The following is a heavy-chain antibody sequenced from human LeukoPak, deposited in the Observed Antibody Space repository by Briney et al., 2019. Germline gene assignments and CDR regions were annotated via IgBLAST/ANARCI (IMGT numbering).Heavy chain of an antibody. J-gene: IGHJ5*02. CDR3: ARDIGYCGGGGCRYWFDP. V-gene: IGHV1-18*01. Sequence: GASVKVSCKASGGTFSSYAISWVRQAPGQGLEWMGWISANNGNTNYAQKIQGRVTMTTDTSTSTVYMELRSLRSDDTALYYCARDIGYCGGGGCRYWFDPWGQGTLVTVSS. CDR2: ISANNGNT. CDR1: GGTFSSYA. D-gene: IGHD2-15*01.